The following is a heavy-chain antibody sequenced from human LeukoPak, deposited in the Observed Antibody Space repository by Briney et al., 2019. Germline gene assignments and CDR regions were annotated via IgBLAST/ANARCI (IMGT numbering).Heavy chain of an antibody. J-gene: IGHJ4*02. Sequence: GGSLRLSCAASGITFTNAWMSWVRQAPGQGLDWVGRIKNKVDGGTADYAAPVKGRFTISRDDSESTLYLQMNSLRIEDTAIYYCTTDPGDYEIFWGQGTLVSVSS. CDR2: IKNKVDGGTA. CDR1: GITFTNAW. D-gene: IGHD4-17*01. CDR3: TTDPGDYEIF. V-gene: IGHV3-15*05.